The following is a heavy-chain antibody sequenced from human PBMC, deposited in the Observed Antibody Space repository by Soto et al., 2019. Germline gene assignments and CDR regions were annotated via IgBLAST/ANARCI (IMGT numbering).Heavy chain of an antibody. J-gene: IGHJ4*02. V-gene: IGHV1-69*01. CDR2: IIPIFGTA. CDR3: ARDGGRHSGGIDY. Sequence: QVQLVQSGAEVKKPGSSVKVSCKASGGTFSSYYINWVRQAPGQGLEWMGEIIPIFGTANYAQKFQGRVTITADEYTSTAYMELSSLRSEDTAVYYCARDGGRHSGGIDYWGQGTLVTVSS. CDR1: GGTFSSYY. D-gene: IGHD1-26*01.